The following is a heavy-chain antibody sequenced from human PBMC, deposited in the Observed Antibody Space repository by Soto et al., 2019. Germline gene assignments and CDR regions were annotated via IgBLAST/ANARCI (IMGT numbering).Heavy chain of an antibody. CDR3: AREDKRVATVDY. V-gene: IGHV3-33*01. D-gene: IGHD5-12*01. CDR2: IWYDGSNK. Sequence: GGSLRLSCAASGFTFSSYGMHWVRQAPGKGLEWVAVIWYDGSNKYYADSVKGRFTISRDNSKNTLYLQMNSLRAEDMAVYYCAREDKRVATVDYWGQGTLVTVSS. CDR1: GFTFSSYG. J-gene: IGHJ4*02.